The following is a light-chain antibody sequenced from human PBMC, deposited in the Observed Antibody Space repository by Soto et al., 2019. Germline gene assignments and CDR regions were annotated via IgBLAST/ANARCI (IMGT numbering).Light chain of an antibody. Sequence: DIPMTQSPSSLSASVGDRVTITCQASQDISNYLNWYQQKPGKAPKLLIYDASNLETGVPSRFSGSGTGTDLNFTISNLQPEDIATYYCQQYDNLPMYTFGQGTKLEIK. J-gene: IGKJ2*01. CDR1: QDISNY. V-gene: IGKV1-33*01. CDR2: DAS. CDR3: QQYDNLPMYT.